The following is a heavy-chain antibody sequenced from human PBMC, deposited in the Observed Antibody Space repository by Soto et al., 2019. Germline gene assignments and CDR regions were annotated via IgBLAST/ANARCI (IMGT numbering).Heavy chain of an antibody. CDR3: ARAFGVVVSFDY. J-gene: IGHJ4*02. CDR2: IYYSGST. CDR1: GGSISSYY. D-gene: IGHD3-3*01. V-gene: IGHV4-59*01. Sequence: SETLSLTCTVFGGSISSYYWSWIRQPPGKGLEWIGYIYYSGSTNYNPSLKSRVTISVDTSKNQFSLKLSSVTAADTAVYYCARAFGVVVSFDYWGQGTLVTVSS.